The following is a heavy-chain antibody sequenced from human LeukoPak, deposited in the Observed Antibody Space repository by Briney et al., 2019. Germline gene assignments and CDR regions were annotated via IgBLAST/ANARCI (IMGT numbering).Heavy chain of an antibody. CDR2: IYYSGST. CDR3: ARLGSGSYSIDY. J-gene: IGHJ4*02. V-gene: IGHV4-59*01. Sequence: SETLSLTCTVSGGSISSYYWSWIRQPPGKGLEWIGNIYYSGSTNYNPSLKSRVTISVDTSKNQFSLRLSSVTAADTAVYYCARLGSGSYSIDYWGQGTLVTVSS. D-gene: IGHD1-26*01. CDR1: GGSISSYY.